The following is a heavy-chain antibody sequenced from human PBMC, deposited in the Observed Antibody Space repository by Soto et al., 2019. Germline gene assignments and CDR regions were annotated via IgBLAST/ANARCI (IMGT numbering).Heavy chain of an antibody. V-gene: IGHV3-30-3*01. CDR2: ISYDGSNK. CDR1: GFTFSSYA. CDR3: ARDDGSGYDPVYYGMDV. D-gene: IGHD5-12*01. Sequence: QVQLVESGGGVVQPGRSLRLSCAASGFTFSSYAMHWVRQAPDKGLEWVAVISYDGSNKYYADSVKGRFTISRDNSKNTLYLQMNSLRAEDTAVYYCARDDGSGYDPVYYGMDVWGQGTTVTVSS. J-gene: IGHJ6*02.